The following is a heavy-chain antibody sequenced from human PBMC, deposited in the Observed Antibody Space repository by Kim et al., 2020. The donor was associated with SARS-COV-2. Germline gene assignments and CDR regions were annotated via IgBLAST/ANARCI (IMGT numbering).Heavy chain of an antibody. V-gene: IGHV4-34*01. CDR1: GGSFSGYY. Sequence: SETLSLTCAVYGGSFSGYYWSWIRQPPGKGLEWIGEINHSGSTNYNPSLKSRVTISVDTSKNQFSLKLSSVTAADTAVYYCARVISPYGSGTRRDKNWF. D-gene: IGHD3-10*01. J-gene: IGHJ5*01. CDR2: INHSGST. CDR3: ARVISPYGSGTRRDKNWF.